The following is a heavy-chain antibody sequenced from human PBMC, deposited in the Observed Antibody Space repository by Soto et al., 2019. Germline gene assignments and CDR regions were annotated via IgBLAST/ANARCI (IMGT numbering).Heavy chain of an antibody. J-gene: IGHJ6*02. D-gene: IGHD2-2*01. CDR2: IYYSGST. Sequence: PTETLSLTCSVSGGSVSSGSYYWGWIRQPPGKGLDWIGSIYYSGSTYYNPSLNSRVTVSVDTSKNQFSLKVTSVTAADTAVYYCARLHGYCISSSCHGHYAMDVWGQGTTVTVSS. CDR1: GGSVSSGSYY. CDR3: ARLHGYCISSSCHGHYAMDV. V-gene: IGHV4-39*01.